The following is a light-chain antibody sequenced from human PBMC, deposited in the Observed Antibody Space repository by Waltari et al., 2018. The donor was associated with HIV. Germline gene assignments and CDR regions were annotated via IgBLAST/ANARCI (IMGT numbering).Light chain of an antibody. CDR3: ASWDDKLDGWV. V-gene: IGLV1-44*01. Sequence: QSLLPQPPSASGTPGQRVTISCSGSYSNIGSNTVNWHQQLPGSAPRALIYNKEPRPSGVPDRFSGSKSCTSASLAISGLQSEDQGDYYCASWDDKLDGWVFGGGTRLTVL. J-gene: IGLJ3*02. CDR1: YSNIGSNT. CDR2: NKE.